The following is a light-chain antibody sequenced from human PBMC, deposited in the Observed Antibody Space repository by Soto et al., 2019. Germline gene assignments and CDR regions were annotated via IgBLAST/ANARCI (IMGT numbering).Light chain of an antibody. J-gene: IGLJ1*01. Sequence: QAVVTQPASVSGSPGQSITISCTGTSSDVTAYTSVSWYQQHPGKAPKLIIYEVSNRPPGVSTRFSGSKSASTASLTISGLHAEDEAHYYCSSYTSDNRDYVFGTGTKLTVL. CDR1: SSDVTAYTS. CDR2: EVS. V-gene: IGLV2-14*01. CDR3: SSYTSDNRDYV.